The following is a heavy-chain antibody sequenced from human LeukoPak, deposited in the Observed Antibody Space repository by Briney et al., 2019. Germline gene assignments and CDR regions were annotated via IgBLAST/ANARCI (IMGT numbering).Heavy chain of an antibody. CDR2: IIPILGTT. CDR3: ARGPRGSLDD. Sequence: SVKVSCKASGGSFISFGITWVRQAPGQELEWMGRIIPILGTTNLAQKFQGRVTITADKSTTTAYIELSSLRSEDTALYYCARGPRGSLDDWGQGTLVTVSS. J-gene: IGHJ4*02. D-gene: IGHD3-10*01. V-gene: IGHV1-69*04. CDR1: GGSFISFG.